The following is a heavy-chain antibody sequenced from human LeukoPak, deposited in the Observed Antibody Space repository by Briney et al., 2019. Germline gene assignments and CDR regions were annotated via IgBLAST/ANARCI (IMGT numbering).Heavy chain of an antibody. CDR3: ARANYYYDRVWGYFDY. CDR2: INHSGST. V-gene: IGHV4-34*01. CDR1: GGSFSGYY. Sequence: SETLSLTCAVYGGSFSGYYWSWIRQPPGKGLEWIGEINHSGSTNYNPSLKSRVTISVDTSKNQFSLKLSSVTAADTAVYYCARANYYYDRVWGYFDYWGQGTLVTVSS. D-gene: IGHD3-22*01. J-gene: IGHJ4*02.